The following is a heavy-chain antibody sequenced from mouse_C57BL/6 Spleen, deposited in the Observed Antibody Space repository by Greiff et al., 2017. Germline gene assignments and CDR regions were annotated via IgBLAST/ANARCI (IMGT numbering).Heavy chain of an antibody. CDR2: IDPSDSYT. Sequence: QVQLQQSGAELVRPGTSVKLSCKASGYTFTSYWMHWVKQRPGQGLEWIGVIDPSDSYTNYNQKFKGKATLTVDTSSSTAYMQLSSLTSEDSAVYYCANWDVDYAMDYWGQGTSVTVSS. CDR1: GYTFTSYW. J-gene: IGHJ4*01. D-gene: IGHD4-1*01. CDR3: ANWDVDYAMDY. V-gene: IGHV1-59*01.